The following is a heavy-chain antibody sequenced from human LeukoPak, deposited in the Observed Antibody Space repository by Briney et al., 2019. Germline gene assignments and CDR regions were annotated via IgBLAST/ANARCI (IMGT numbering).Heavy chain of an antibody. D-gene: IGHD2/OR15-2a*01. J-gene: IGHJ4*02. CDR2: INSDGSGT. V-gene: IGHV3-74*01. Sequence: GGSLRLSCAASGFTLSSYWMQWVRQVPGKGLVWVSRINSDGSGTTYADSVKGRFTISRDNAKNTLYLQMNSLRAEDTAVYYFRRDYFGSVDYWGQGTLVTVSS. CDR1: GFTLSSYW. CDR3: RRDYFGSVDY.